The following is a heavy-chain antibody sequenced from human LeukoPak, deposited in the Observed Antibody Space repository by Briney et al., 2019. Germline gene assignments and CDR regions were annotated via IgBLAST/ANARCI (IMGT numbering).Heavy chain of an antibody. J-gene: IGHJ4*02. CDR1: GFTVSSNY. CDR3: AREGYYDGVKGYFDY. CDR2: IYSGGST. V-gene: IGHV3-53*01. Sequence: PGGSLRLSCVASGFTVSSNYMSWVRQAPGKGLEWVSVIYSGGSTYYADSVKGRFTISRDDSKNTLYLQLNSLRAEDTAVYSCAREGYYDGVKGYFDYWGQGTLVTVSS. D-gene: IGHD3-22*01.